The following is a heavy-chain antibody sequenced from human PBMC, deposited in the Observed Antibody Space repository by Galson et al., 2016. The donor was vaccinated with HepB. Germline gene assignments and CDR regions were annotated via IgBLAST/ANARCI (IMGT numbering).Heavy chain of an antibody. V-gene: IGHV3-21*01. CDR2: ISSGSTYI. CDR3: ARASGGGYDWDYYYGMDV. J-gene: IGHJ6*04. Sequence: APGKGLEWVSLISSGSTYIYYADSVRGRFTISRDNAGNSLYLQMNTLRADDTAVYYCARASGGGYDWDYYYGMDVWGKGTTVTVSS. D-gene: IGHD5-12*01.